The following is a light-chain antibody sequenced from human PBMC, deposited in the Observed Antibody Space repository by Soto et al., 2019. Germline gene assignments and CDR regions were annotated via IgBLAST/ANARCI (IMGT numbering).Light chain of an antibody. CDR2: DAS. J-gene: IGKJ3*01. CDR1: QGISSA. V-gene: IGKV1D-13*01. CDR3: QQFDDYPFT. Sequence: AIQLTQSPSSLSAYVGDSVSITCRASQGISSALAWYQQQPGRAPKLLIYDASSLEGGVPSRFSGSRSGTDFTLNVSSLQPEDVATYYCQQFDDYPFTFGPGTKVDIK.